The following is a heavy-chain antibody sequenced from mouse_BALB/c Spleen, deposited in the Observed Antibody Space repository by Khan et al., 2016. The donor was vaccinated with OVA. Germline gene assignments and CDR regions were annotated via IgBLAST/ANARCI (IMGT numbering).Heavy chain of an antibody. CDR1: GYTFTSYW. CDR2: INPSSDYT. CDR3: VNHGSSSGWFTY. J-gene: IGHJ3*01. Sequence: QVQLQQSGAELAKPGASVKMSCKASGYTFTSYWMHWVKQRPGQGLEWIGYINPSSDYTEYNQKFKDKATLTADKSSSTAYMQLTSLTSEDSAVXYCVNHGSSSGWFTYWGQGTLVTVSA. V-gene: IGHV1-7*01. D-gene: IGHD1-1*01.